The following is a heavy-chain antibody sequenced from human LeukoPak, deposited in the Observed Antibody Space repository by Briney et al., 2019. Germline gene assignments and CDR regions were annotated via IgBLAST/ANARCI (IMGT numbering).Heavy chain of an antibody. CDR2: INANSGGT. Sequence: GASVKVSCKASGYTFTGYYLHWVRQAPGQGLEWMGRINANSGGTDYAQKFQGRVTMTRDTSTTTAYMELSSLTSDDTAVYFCAKGEISYGSGSPHLDYWAQGTLVTVSS. CDR1: GYTFTGYY. J-gene: IGHJ4*02. D-gene: IGHD3-10*01. V-gene: IGHV1-2*02. CDR3: AKGEISYGSGSPHLDY.